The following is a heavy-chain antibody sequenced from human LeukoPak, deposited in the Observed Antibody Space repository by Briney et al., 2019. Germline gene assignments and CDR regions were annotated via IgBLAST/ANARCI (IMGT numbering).Heavy chain of an antibody. Sequence: ASVKVSCKASGGTFSSYTISWVRQAPGQGLEWMGRIIPILGIANYAQKFQGRVTITADKSTSTAYMELSSLRSEDTAVYYCARGLVTWFGTTGVDYWGQGTLVTVSS. D-gene: IGHD3-10*01. V-gene: IGHV1-69*02. CDR3: ARGLVTWFGTTGVDY. CDR2: IIPILGIA. J-gene: IGHJ4*02. CDR1: GGTFSSYT.